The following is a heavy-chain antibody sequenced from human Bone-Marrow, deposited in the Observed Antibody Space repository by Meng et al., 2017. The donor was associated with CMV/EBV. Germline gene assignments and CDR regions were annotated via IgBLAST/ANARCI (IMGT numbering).Heavy chain of an antibody. CDR2: IYYSGST. J-gene: IGHJ5*02. CDR3: AREFGPGYDFWSGNNWFDP. D-gene: IGHD3-3*01. Sequence: SETLSLTCTVSGGSISSYYWSWIRQPPGKGLEWIGYIYYSGSTNYNPSLKSRVTISVDTSKNQFSLKLSSVTAADTAVYYCAREFGPGYDFWSGNNWFDPWGQATLVTVSS. V-gene: IGHV4-59*01. CDR1: GGSISSYY.